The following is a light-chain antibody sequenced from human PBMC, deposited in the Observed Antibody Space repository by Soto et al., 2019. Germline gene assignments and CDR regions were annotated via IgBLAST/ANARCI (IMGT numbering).Light chain of an antibody. Sequence: EILLTQSPGALSLSPGERATLSCRASQSVSSSYLAWYQQKPGQAPRLLIYGASSRATGIPDRFSGSGSGTEFTLTISSLQSEDFAVYHCQQYNHWPSLTFGQGTRLEIK. J-gene: IGKJ5*01. CDR3: QQYNHWPSLT. V-gene: IGKV3-20*01. CDR2: GAS. CDR1: QSVSSSY.